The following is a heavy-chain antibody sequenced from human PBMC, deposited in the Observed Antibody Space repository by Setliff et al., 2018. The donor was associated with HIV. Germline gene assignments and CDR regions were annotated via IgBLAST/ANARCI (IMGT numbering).Heavy chain of an antibody. V-gene: IGHV3-21*05. CDR2: ITGDSRRT. CDR1: GFIFSFYV. J-gene: IGHJ4*01. D-gene: IGHD6-13*01. CDR3: ARGGASSLPLDY. Sequence: GGSLRLSCTGSGFIFSFYVMTWVRQVPGKGLEWISSITGDSRRTFYADSVKGRFTISRDNAKNSLYLQMNSLRAEDTAIYYCARGGASSLPLDYWGHGTLVTVSS.